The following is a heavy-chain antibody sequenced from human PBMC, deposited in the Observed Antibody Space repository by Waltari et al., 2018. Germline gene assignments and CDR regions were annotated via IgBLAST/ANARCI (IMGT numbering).Heavy chain of an antibody. D-gene: IGHD6-19*01. Sequence: VQLVESGGGVVQPGGSLRLSCVASGFIFSNYGINWVRQTPGRGLEWVASIRYDGFRKSFADSVKGRFTSSRDDPKNTVYLQMSSLRPEDTAVYFCAKDLAFEAGYSSGWDLDYWGQGTLVAVSS. V-gene: IGHV3-30*02. CDR3: AKDLAFEAGYSSGWDLDY. CDR1: GFIFSNYG. J-gene: IGHJ4*02. CDR2: IRYDGFRK.